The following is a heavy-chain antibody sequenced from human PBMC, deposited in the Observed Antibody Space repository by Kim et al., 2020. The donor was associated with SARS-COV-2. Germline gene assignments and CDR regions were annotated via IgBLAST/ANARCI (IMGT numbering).Heavy chain of an antibody. Sequence: SETLSLTCAVSGGSISSSNWWSWVRQPPGKGLEWIGEIYHSGSTNYNPSLKSRVTISVDKSKNQFSLKLSSVTAADTAVYYCARDAMRSSSWYSFDPWGQGTLVTVSS. V-gene: IGHV4-4*02. CDR1: GGSISSSNW. D-gene: IGHD6-13*01. CDR2: IYHSGST. CDR3: ARDAMRSSSWYSFDP. J-gene: IGHJ5*02.